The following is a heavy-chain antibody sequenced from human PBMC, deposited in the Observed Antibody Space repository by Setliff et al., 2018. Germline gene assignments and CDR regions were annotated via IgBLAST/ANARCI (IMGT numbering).Heavy chain of an antibody. CDR1: GFTFSSYA. J-gene: IGHJ4*02. D-gene: IGHD2-8*02. V-gene: IGHV3-23*01. CDR3: AKSPVAYCSGAVCYPFDY. CDR2: MSASGTST. Sequence: RGVLKISCATSGFTFSSYAMSWVRQAPGKGLEWVSAMSASGTSTYHADSVKGRFTISGDNSKNTLYLQMNSLRAEDTAVYFCAKSPVAYCSGAVCYPFDYWGQGTLVTVSS.